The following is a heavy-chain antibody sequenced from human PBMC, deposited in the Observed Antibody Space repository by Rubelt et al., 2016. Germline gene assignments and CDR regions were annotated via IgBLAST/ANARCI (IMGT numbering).Heavy chain of an antibody. Sequence: VQLQESGPGLVKPSGTLSLTCAVSGGSISSSNWWSWVRQPPGKGLEWIGRIKSKTDGGTTDYAAPVKGRFTISRDDSKNTLYLQMNSLKTEDTAVYYCTTGRTKVGATTKKWFDPWGQGTLVTVSS. J-gene: IGHJ5*02. CDR1: GGSISSSNW. D-gene: IGHD1-26*01. CDR2: IKSKTDGGTT. V-gene: IGHV3-15*01. CDR3: TTGRTKVGATTKKWFDP.